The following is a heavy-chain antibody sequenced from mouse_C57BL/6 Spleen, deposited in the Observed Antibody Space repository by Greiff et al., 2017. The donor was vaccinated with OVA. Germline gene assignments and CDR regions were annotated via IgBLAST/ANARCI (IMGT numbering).Heavy chain of an antibody. J-gene: IGHJ2*02. CDR3: AREGRKLYDYFDY. V-gene: IGHV5-4*01. Sequence: EVKLVESGGGLVKPGGSLKLSCAASGFTFSSYAMSWVRQTPEKRLEWVATISDGGSYTYYPDNVKGRFTISRDNAKNNLYLQMSHLKSEDTAMYYCAREGRKLYDYFDYWGQGTSLTVSS. D-gene: IGHD2-12*01. CDR2: ISDGGSYT. CDR1: GFTFSSYA.